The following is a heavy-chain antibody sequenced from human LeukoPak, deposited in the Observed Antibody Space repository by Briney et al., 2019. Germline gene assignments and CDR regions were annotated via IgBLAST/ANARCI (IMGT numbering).Heavy chain of an antibody. V-gene: IGHV4-34*01. CDR1: GGSFSGYY. Sequence: SETLSLTCAVYGGSFSGYYWSWIRQPPGKGLEWIGEINHSGSTNYNPSLKSRVTISVDTSKNQFSLKLSSVTAADTAVYYCAGSTSRKRIFDYWGQGTLVTVSS. J-gene: IGHJ4*02. CDR2: INHSGST. D-gene: IGHD2-2*01. CDR3: AGSTSRKRIFDY.